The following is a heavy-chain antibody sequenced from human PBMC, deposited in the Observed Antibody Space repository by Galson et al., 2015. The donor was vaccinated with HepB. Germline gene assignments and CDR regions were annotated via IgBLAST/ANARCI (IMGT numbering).Heavy chain of an antibody. D-gene: IGHD3-3*01. CDR3: AGWDLGSLFCDFWGGPPPFYYYGMGV. J-gene: IGHJ6*02. CDR1: GFTFSSYA. Sequence: SLRLSCAASGFTFSSYAMHWVRQAPGKGLEWVAVISYDGSNKYYADSVKGRFTISRDNSKNTLYLQMNSLRAEDTAVYYCAGWDLGSLFCDFWGGPPPFYYYGMGVWGQGTTVAVSS. V-gene: IGHV3-30*04. CDR2: ISYDGSNK.